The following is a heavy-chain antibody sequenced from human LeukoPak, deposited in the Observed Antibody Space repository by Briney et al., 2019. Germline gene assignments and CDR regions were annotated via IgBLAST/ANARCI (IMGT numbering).Heavy chain of an antibody. Sequence: GGSLRLSCAASGFTFSNYWMSWDRQAPGKGLEWVANIKQDGSEKYYVDSVKGRFTISRDNAKNSLYLQMNSLRAEDTAVYYCARGRIGDYWGQGTLVTVCS. CDR1: GFTFSNYW. CDR3: ARGRIGDY. CDR2: IKQDGSEK. J-gene: IGHJ4*02. V-gene: IGHV3-7*01.